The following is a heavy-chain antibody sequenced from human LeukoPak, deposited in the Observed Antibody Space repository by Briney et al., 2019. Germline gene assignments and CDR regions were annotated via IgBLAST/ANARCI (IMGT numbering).Heavy chain of an antibody. V-gene: IGHV3-23*01. CDR1: GFTFSTYA. D-gene: IGHD3-22*01. J-gene: IGHJ4*02. CDR3: AREEGHGSTYYRVFDY. CDR2: ISASGAST. Sequence: GGSLRLSCAASGFTFSTYAMSWVRQAPGKGLEWVSAISASGASTYYAGSVKGRYTISRDNSKNTLYLQMNSLRAEDTAVYYCAREEGHGSTYYRVFDYWGQGTLVTVSS.